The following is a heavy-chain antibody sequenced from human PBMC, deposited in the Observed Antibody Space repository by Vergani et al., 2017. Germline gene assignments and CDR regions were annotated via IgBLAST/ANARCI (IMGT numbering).Heavy chain of an antibody. CDR2: IYPGDSDT. V-gene: IGHV5-51*01. CDR1: GYSFTSYW. D-gene: IGHD6-19*01. J-gene: IGHJ6*03. Sequence: EVQLVQSGAEVKKPGESLKISCKGSGYSFTSYWIGWVRQMPGKGLEWMGIIYPGDSDTRYRPSFQGQVTISADKSISTAYLQGSSLKASDTAMYYCARMDSSPRSPYYYYYYMDVWGKGTTVTVSS. CDR3: ARMDSSPRSPYYYYYYMDV.